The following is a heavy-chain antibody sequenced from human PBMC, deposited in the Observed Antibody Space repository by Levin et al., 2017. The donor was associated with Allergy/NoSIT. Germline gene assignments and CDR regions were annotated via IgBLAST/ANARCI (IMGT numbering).Heavy chain of an antibody. D-gene: IGHD3-10*01. CDR2: IDHSGST. Sequence: SETLSLTCSVYGASLTHYYWSWIRQPPGKGPEWIGDIDHSGSTIYTPSLKSRVTISVEKSKNHFSLRLRSVTAADTSVSYFARGEVWVGEILRGPFDSWGQGTLVTVSS. CDR3: ARGEVWVGEILRGPFDS. V-gene: IGHV4-34*01. J-gene: IGHJ5*01. CDR1: GASLTHYY.